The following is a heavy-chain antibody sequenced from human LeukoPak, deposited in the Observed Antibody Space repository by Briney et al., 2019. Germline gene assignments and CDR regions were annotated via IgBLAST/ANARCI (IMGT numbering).Heavy chain of an antibody. J-gene: IGHJ4*02. V-gene: IGHV1-8*01. CDR3: ASADDILTGYYYSPFDY. CDR1: GYTFTRYD. Sequence: ASVKVSCKASGYTFTRYDINWVRQATGQGLEWMGWMNPNRGDAGYAQKFQGRVTMTRDTSISTAYMELSRLRSDDTAVYYCASADDILTGYYYSPFDYWGQGTLVTVSS. CDR2: MNPNRGDA. D-gene: IGHD3-9*01.